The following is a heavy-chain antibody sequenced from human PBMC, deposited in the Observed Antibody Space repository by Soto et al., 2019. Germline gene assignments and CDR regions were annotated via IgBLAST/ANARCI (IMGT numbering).Heavy chain of an antibody. V-gene: IGHV4-59*01. J-gene: IGHJ6*01. CDR2: IYYSGST. CDR1: GGSISSYY. D-gene: IGHD6-13*01. Sequence: SETLSLTCTVSGGSISSYYWSWIRQPPGKGLEWIGYIYYSGSTNYNPSLKSRVTISVDTSKNQFSLKLSSVTAADTAVYYCARDRTAHSYSSSWYNDYYYYYGMDVWGQGTTVTVSS. CDR3: ARDRTAHSYSSSWYNDYYYYYGMDV.